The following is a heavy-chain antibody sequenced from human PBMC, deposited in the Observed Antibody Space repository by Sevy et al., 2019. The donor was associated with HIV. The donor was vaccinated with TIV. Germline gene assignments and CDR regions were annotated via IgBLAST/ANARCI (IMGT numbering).Heavy chain of an antibody. D-gene: IGHD6-13*01. CDR2: IYSGGST. CDR1: GFTVSSNY. V-gene: IGHV3-53*01. Sequence: VGSLRLSCAASGFTVSSNYMSWVRQAPGKGLEWVSVIYSGGSTYYADSVKGRFTISRDNSKNTLYLQMNSLRAEDTAVYYCARYTTAAADSFDYWGQGTLVTVSS. J-gene: IGHJ4*02. CDR3: ARYTTAAADSFDY.